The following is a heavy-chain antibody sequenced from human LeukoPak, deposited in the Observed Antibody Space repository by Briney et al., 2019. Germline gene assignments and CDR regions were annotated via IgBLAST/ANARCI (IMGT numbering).Heavy chain of an antibody. CDR3: AKTLSPYGGSDY. D-gene: IGHD4-23*01. V-gene: IGHV3-30*02. CDR1: GFTFSSYV. Sequence: GGSLRLSCAASGFTFSSYVMHWVRQAPGKGLEWVASIRYDGSNKYYVDSVKGRFTISRDNSKNTLYLQMNSLRAEDTAVYYCAKTLSPYGGSDYWGQGTLVTVSS. J-gene: IGHJ4*02. CDR2: IRYDGSNK.